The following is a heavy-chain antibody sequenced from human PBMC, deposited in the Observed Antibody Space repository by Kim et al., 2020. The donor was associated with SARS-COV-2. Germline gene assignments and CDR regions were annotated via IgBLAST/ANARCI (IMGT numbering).Heavy chain of an antibody. CDR2: IDPSDSHT. CDR1: GYSFTSYW. V-gene: IGHV5-10-1*01. Sequence: GESLKISCKGSGYSFTSYWISWVRQMPGKGLEWMGRIDPSDSHTNYSPSFQGHVTISADKSISTAYLQWSSLKASDTAMYYCARRIKELWLGVVRGGGYYYYGMDVWGQGTTVTVSS. CDR3: ARRIKELWLGVVRGGGYYYYGMDV. J-gene: IGHJ6*02. D-gene: IGHD5-18*01.